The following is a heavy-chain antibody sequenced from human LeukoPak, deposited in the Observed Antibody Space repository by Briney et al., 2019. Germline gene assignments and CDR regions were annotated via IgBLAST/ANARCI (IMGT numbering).Heavy chain of an antibody. D-gene: IGHD3-3*01. CDR3: ARDSTIFGVVIPYFDY. V-gene: IGHV3-23*01. CDR2: ISGSGGST. CDR1: GFTFSSYA. Sequence: GGSLRLSCAASGFTFSSYAMSWVRQAPGKGLEWVSAISGSGGSTYYADSVKGRFTISRDNSKNTLYLQMNSLRAEDTAVYYCARDSTIFGVVIPYFDYWGQGTLVTVSS. J-gene: IGHJ4*02.